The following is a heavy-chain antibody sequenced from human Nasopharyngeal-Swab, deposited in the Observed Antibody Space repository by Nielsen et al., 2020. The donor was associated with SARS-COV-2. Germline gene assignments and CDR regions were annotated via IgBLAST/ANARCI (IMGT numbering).Heavy chain of an antibody. D-gene: IGHD4-17*01. Sequence: WIRQPPGKGLEWVSTVSGSGDSTYYADPVKGRFTISRDNSKSTLYLQMNSLKTEDTAVYYCTTGTVHDYGDPQASHYYYYGMDVWGQGTTVTVSS. CDR2: VSGSGDST. CDR3: TTGTVHDYGDPQASHYYYYGMDV. J-gene: IGHJ6*02. V-gene: IGHV3-23*01.